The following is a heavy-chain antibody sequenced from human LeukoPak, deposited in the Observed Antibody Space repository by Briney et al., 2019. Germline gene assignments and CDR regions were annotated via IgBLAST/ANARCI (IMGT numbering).Heavy chain of an antibody. CDR2: IHYSGST. Sequence: SETLSLTCTVSGGSISSSSYYWGWIRQPPGKGLEWIGSIHYSGSTNYNPSLKSRVTISVDTSKNQFSLKLSSVTAADTAVYYCARESKYYYGSGSYYTFDYWGQGTLVTVSS. CDR1: GGSISSSSYY. V-gene: IGHV4-39*07. D-gene: IGHD3-10*01. CDR3: ARESKYYYGSGSYYTFDY. J-gene: IGHJ4*02.